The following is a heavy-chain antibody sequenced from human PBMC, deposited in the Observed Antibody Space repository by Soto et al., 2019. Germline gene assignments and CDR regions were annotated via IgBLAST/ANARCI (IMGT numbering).Heavy chain of an antibody. Sequence: QVYLVQSGAAVKKPGSSVKVSCKALRGTFTNYAFSWVRQAPGQGLEWLGGIMPFFGSGNYAQQFQGRINITADESTSSVYLELTSLRSEDTAVYYCARDRAGYYSHFVYWGQGTLVTVSS. V-gene: IGHV1-69*01. J-gene: IGHJ4*02. CDR2: IMPFFGSG. D-gene: IGHD3-22*01. CDR1: RGTFTNYA. CDR3: ARDRAGYYSHFVY.